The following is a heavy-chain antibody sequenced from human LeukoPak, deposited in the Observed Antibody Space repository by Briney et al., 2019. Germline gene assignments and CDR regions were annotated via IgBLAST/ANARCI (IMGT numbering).Heavy chain of an antibody. CDR2: IRSKAHGGTA. Sequence: GGSLRLSCAASGFTFSNAWMSWVRQAPGKGLEWVGRIRSKAHGGTADYGAPVKGRFTISRDDSTNTLYLQMNSLKTEDTAVYYCTRAFCGGDCYPDYWGQGTLVTVSS. D-gene: IGHD2-21*02. CDR1: GFTFSNAW. CDR3: TRAFCGGDCYPDY. J-gene: IGHJ4*02. V-gene: IGHV3-15*01.